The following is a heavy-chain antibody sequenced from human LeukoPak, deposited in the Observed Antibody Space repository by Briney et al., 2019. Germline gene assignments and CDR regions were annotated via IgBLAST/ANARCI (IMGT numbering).Heavy chain of an antibody. J-gene: IGHJ4*02. CDR3: ARSLSGSYDY. D-gene: IGHD1-26*01. CDR1: GVTFSRYW. Sequence: GGSLRLSCAASGVTFSRYWMHWVRQAPGKGLVWVSRINSDGSITTYADSVKGRFTISRDNAKNTLYLQMNSLRAEDTAVYYCARSLSGSYDYWGQGTLVTVSS. CDR2: INSDGSIT. V-gene: IGHV3-74*01.